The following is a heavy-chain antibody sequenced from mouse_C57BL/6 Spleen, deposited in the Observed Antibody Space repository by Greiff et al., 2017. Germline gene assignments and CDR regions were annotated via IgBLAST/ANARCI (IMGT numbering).Heavy chain of an antibody. J-gene: IGHJ2*01. CDR2: INYDGSST. D-gene: IGHD4-1*02. CDR3: ARDYNWDGTLDY. Sequence: EVMLVESEGGLVQPGSSMKLSCTASGFTFSDYYMAWVRQVPEKGLEWVANINYDGSSTYYLDSLKSRFIISRDNAKNILYLQMSSLKSEDTATYYCARDYNWDGTLDYWGQGTTLTVSS. V-gene: IGHV5-16*01. CDR1: GFTFSDYY.